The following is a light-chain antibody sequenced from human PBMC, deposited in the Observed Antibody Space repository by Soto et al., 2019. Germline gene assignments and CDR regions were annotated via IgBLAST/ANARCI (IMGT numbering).Light chain of an antibody. CDR3: SSYRVGGSYV. CDR1: SSDVGRHNA. J-gene: IGLJ1*01. CDR2: NVN. Sequence: QSALTQPASVSGSPGQSITLSCSGTSSDVGRHNAVSWYQQHPGKVPQLMIYNVNIRPSGISDRFSASKSGNMASLTISGLQAEDEADYYCSSYRVGGSYVFGTGTKLTVL. V-gene: IGLV2-14*03.